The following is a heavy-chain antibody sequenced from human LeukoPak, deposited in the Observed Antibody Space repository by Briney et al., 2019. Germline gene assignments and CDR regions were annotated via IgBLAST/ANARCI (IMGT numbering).Heavy chain of an antibody. CDR3: ARDITLTRGGRSDY. V-gene: IGHV3-74*01. CDR1: EFTFSSYW. Sequence: GGSLRLSCAASEFTFSSYWMHWVRQAPGKGLVWVSRIDSDGSDSIYADSLKGRFTISRDNAKNTLYLQMNSLRAEDTAVYYCARDITLTRGGRSDYWGHGTLVTVSA. CDR2: IDSDGSDS. D-gene: IGHD3-10*01. J-gene: IGHJ4*01.